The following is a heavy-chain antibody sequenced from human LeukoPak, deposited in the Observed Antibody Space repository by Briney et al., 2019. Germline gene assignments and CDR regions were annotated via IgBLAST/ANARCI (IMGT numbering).Heavy chain of an antibody. CDR2: IYPGDSDT. CDR3: ARRFASGSYYWEAFDI. CDR1: GYSFTSYW. V-gene: IGHV5-51*01. D-gene: IGHD3-10*01. Sequence: GESLKISCKGSGYSFTSYWIGWVRQMPGKGLEWMGIIYPGDSDTRYSPSFQGQVTISADKSISTAYLQWSSLKASDTATYYCARRFASGSYYWEAFDIWGKGTTVTVSS. J-gene: IGHJ6*03.